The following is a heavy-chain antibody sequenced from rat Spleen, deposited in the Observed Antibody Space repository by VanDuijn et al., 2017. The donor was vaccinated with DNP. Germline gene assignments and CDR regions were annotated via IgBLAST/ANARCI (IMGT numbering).Heavy chain of an antibody. CDR3: ARRLLQWQVPYFDY. V-gene: IGHV5-7*01. J-gene: IGHJ1*01. CDR2: ITYDGGST. Sequence: EVELVESGGGLVQPGRSLKLSCAASGFNFNDYWMGWVRQAPKKGLEWVSYITYDGGSTYYRDSVKGRFTISRDNAKTTLYLQMDSLRSEDTATYYCARRLLQWQVPYFDYWGPGTMVTVSS. CDR1: GFNFNDYW. D-gene: IGHD1-1*01.